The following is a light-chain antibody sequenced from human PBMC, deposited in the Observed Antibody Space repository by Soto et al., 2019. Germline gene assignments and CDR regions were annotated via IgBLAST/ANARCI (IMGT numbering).Light chain of an antibody. J-gene: IGLJ3*02. CDR1: SSDVGGYNY. CDR2: EVS. Sequence: QSVLTQPASVSGSPGQSITISCTGTSSDVGGYNYVSWYQQHPGKAPKLMIYEVSNRPSGVSNRFSGSKSGNTASLTISGLQAEDEADYYCNSYTSNNTRVFGGGTKLTVL. CDR3: NSYTSNNTRV. V-gene: IGLV2-14*01.